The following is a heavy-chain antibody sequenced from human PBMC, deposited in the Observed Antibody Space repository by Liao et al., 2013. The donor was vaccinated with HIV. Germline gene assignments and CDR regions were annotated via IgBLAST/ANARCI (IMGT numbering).Heavy chain of an antibody. CDR1: GGSFSSYY. CDR2: IDHSGNT. CDR3: ARDRTYYYDSSGYLHAFDI. D-gene: IGHD3-22*01. V-gene: IGHV4-34*02. J-gene: IGHJ3*02. Sequence: QVQLQEWGAGLLKPSETLSLTCAVSGGSFSSYYWNWIRQPPGKGLEWIGEIDHSGNTNYNPSLKSRITISVDTSKNNFSLKLTSVTAADTAVYYCARDRTYYYDSSGYLHAFDIWGQGTMVTVSS.